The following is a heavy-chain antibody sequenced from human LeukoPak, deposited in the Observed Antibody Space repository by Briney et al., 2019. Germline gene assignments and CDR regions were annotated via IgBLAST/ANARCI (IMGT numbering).Heavy chain of an antibody. Sequence: GGSLRLSCAASGFTFSSYGMHWVRQAPGKGLEWVAFIRYDGSNKYYADSVKGRFTISRDNSKNTLYLQMNSLRAEDTAVYYCAKAHVTIFGVVSPMDVWGKGTTVTVSS. CDR2: IRYDGSNK. V-gene: IGHV3-30*02. J-gene: IGHJ6*03. CDR3: AKAHVTIFGVVSPMDV. D-gene: IGHD3-3*01. CDR1: GFTFSSYG.